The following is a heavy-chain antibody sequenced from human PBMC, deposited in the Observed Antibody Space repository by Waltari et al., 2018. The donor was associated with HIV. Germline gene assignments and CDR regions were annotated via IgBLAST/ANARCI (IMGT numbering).Heavy chain of an antibody. CDR3: ARGFSGFDY. Sequence: QVQLVQSGAEVKKPGASVKVSCKASGYTFTRYYMHWVRQAPGQGLEWMGVINPRGERTVYAQKCQGRVTMTRDASTSTVYMVLSTLRSEDTAGYYCARGFSGFDYWGQGTLITVSS. CDR1: GYTFTRYY. V-gene: IGHV1-46*01. J-gene: IGHJ4*02. CDR2: INPRGERT.